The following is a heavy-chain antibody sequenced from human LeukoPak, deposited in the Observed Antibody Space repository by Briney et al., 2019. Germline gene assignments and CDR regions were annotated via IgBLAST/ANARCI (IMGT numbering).Heavy chain of an antibody. CDR2: ISSRGSTI. Sequence: PGGSLTLSCAASGFTFSSYDMNWVRQAPGEGLEWVSYISSRGSTIYYADSVKGRFTISRDNAKNSLYLQMNSLRAEDAAVYYCARDLYTSSWFAFDSWGQGTLVTVSS. J-gene: IGHJ4*02. D-gene: IGHD6-13*01. CDR3: ARDLYTSSWFAFDS. V-gene: IGHV3-48*03. CDR1: GFTFSSYD.